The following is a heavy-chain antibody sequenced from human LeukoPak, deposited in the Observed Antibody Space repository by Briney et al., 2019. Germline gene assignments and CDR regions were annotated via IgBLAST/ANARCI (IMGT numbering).Heavy chain of an antibody. CDR1: GFTFSSYS. V-gene: IGHV3-48*01. CDR2: ISSSSSTI. J-gene: IGHJ6*03. Sequence: GGSLRLSCAASGFTFSSYSMNWVRQAPGKGLEWVSYISSSSSTIYYADSVKGRFTISRDNAKNSLYLQMNSLRAEDTAVYYCARPSGVTTYYYYYMDVWGKGTTVTVSS. CDR3: ARPSGVTTYYYYYMDV. D-gene: IGHD4-11*01.